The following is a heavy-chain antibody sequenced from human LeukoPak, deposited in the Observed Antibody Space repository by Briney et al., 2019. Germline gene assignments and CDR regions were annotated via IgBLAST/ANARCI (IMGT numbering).Heavy chain of an antibody. V-gene: IGHV1-2*02. Sequence: ASVKVSCKASGHTFTGSYMHWVRQAPGQGLAWMGWINPNSGGTNYAQKFRGRVTMTRDTSISTAYMELSRLKSDDTAFYYCAKYYYDSYEGYYFDYWGQGTLVTVSS. CDR3: AKYYYDSYEGYYFDY. J-gene: IGHJ4*02. D-gene: IGHD3-22*01. CDR2: INPNSGGT. CDR1: GHTFTGSY.